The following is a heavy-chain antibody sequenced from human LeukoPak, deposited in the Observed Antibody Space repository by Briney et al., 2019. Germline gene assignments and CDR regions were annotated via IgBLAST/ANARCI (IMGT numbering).Heavy chain of an antibody. D-gene: IGHD2-2*01. CDR3: AREGGRSSTSCYFYWFDP. V-gene: IGHV4-39*07. CDR2: IYYSGST. Sequence: SETLSLTCTVSGGSISSSSYYWGWIRQPPGKGLEWIGSIYYSGSTHYNPSLKSRVTISVDTSKNQFSLKLSSVTAADTAVYYCAREGGRSSTSCYFYWFDPWGQGTLVTVSS. J-gene: IGHJ5*02. CDR1: GGSISSSSYY.